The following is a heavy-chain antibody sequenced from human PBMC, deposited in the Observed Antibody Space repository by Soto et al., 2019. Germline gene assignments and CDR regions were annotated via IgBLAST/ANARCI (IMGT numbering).Heavy chain of an antibody. CDR3: AKLKEVSSSSFDY. Sequence: EVQLLESGGGLVQPGGSLRLSCAASGFTFSSYAMSWVRQAPGKGLEWVSAISGSGGSTYYADSVKGRFTISRDNSKKTLYLQMNSLRAEDTAVYYCAKLKEVSSSSFDYWGQGTLVTVSS. V-gene: IGHV3-23*01. CDR2: ISGSGGST. CDR1: GFTFSSYA. J-gene: IGHJ4*02. D-gene: IGHD6-6*01.